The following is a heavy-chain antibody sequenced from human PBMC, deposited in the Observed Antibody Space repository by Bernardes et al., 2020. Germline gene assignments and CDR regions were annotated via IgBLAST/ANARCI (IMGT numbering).Heavy chain of an antibody. CDR1: GFTFSNYY. CDR2: ISTRSSDT. V-gene: IGHV3-11*06. J-gene: IGHJ6*03. D-gene: IGHD2-2*01. Sequence: GGSLRLSCAASGFTFSNYYMSWIRQAPGRGLEWVSYISTRSSDTKYADSVKDRFTISRDDAKNSLNLQMNSLRAEDTAVNYCARCLGFVYCSSTTSCPGLGGYMDVWGRGTTVTVSS. CDR3: ARCLGFVYCSSTTSCPGLGGYMDV.